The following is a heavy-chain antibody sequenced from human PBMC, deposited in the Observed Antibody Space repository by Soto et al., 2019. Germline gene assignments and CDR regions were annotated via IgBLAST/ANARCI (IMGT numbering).Heavy chain of an antibody. Sequence: EVQLVESGGGLVQPGGYLRLSCAASGFTFSSYSMNWVRQAPGKGLEWVSYISSSSSTIYYADSVKGRFTISRDNAKNSLYLQMKSLRDEDTAVYYCARDGIAVAGTPDYWGQGTLVTVSS. CDR1: GFTFSSYS. CDR3: ARDGIAVAGTPDY. J-gene: IGHJ4*02. CDR2: ISSSSSTI. D-gene: IGHD6-19*01. V-gene: IGHV3-48*02.